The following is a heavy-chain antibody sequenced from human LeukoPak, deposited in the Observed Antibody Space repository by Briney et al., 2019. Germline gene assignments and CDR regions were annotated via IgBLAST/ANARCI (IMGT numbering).Heavy chain of an antibody. D-gene: IGHD6-25*01. J-gene: IGHJ4*02. V-gene: IGHV4-59*01. CDR2: IYYSGST. CDR1: GGSISSYY. CDR3: ARTKAATVSFDY. Sequence: SETLSLTCTVSGGSISSYYWSWIRQPPGKGLEWIGYIYYSGSTNYNPSLKSRVTISVDTSKNQFSLRLSSVTAADTAVYYCARTKAATVSFDYWGQGTPVTVSS.